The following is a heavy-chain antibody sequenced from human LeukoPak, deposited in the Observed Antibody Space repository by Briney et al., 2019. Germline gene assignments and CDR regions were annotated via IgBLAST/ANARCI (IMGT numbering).Heavy chain of an antibody. D-gene: IGHD3-3*01. CDR2: IKQDGSEK. J-gene: IGHJ4*02. Sequence: GGSLRLSCAASGFTFSSYWMSWVRQAPGKGLEWVANIKQDGSEKYYVDSVKGRFTISRDNAKNSLNLQMNSLRAEDTAVYYCARKSTYYDFWSGYSHFDYWGQGTLVTVSS. V-gene: IGHV3-7*01. CDR1: GFTFSSYW. CDR3: ARKSTYYDFWSGYSHFDY.